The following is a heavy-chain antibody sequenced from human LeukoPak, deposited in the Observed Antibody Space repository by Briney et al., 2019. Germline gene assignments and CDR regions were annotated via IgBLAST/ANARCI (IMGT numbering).Heavy chain of an antibody. CDR2: ITSSSTYI. Sequence: GGSLRLSCAASGFTFSTYNMNWVRQAPGKGLEWVSSITSSSTYIYYADSVKGRFTISRDNAKNSLYLQMNSLRAEDTAVYYCARNGYYDILTGFPTEFDPWGQGTLVTVSS. D-gene: IGHD3-9*01. CDR3: ARNGYYDILTGFPTEFDP. CDR1: GFTFSTYN. V-gene: IGHV3-21*04. J-gene: IGHJ5*02.